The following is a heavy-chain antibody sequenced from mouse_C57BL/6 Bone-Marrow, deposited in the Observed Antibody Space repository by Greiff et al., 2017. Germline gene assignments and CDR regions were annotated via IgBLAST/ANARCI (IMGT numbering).Heavy chain of an antibody. V-gene: IGHV14-4*01. Sequence: DVQLVESGAELVRPGASVKLSCTASGFNIKDDYMHWVKQRPEQGLEWIGWIDPENGDTEYASKFQGKATITADTSSNTAYLQLSSLTSEDTAVYYCTQGTTVVPYYFDYWGQGTTLTVSS. CDR2: IDPENGDT. CDR3: TQGTTVVPYYFDY. CDR1: GFNIKDDY. J-gene: IGHJ2*01. D-gene: IGHD1-1*01.